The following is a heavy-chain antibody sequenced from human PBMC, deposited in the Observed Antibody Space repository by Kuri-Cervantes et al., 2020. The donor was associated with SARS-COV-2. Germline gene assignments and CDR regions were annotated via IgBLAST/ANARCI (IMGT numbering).Heavy chain of an antibody. V-gene: IGHV1-69*10. CDR3: ARGYYDSSGYRFDY. CDR1: GGTFRTST. Sequence: SVKVSCKASGGTFRTSTLNWVRQAPGQGLEWIGGIIPILGLVNDAQKFRGRVTMTRNTSISTAYMELSSLRSEDTAVYYCARGYYDSSGYRFDYWGQGTLVTVSS. CDR2: IIPILGLV. J-gene: IGHJ4*02. D-gene: IGHD3-22*01.